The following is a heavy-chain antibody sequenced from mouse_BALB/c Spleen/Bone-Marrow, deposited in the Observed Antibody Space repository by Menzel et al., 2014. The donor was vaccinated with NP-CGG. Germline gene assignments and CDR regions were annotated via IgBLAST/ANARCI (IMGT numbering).Heavy chain of an antibody. J-gene: IGHJ2*01. CDR3: ARRRDYDYFDY. D-gene: IGHD2-4*01. CDR1: GFTFSNYG. V-gene: IGHV5-6*02. Sequence: EVMLVESGGDLVKPGGSLKLSCAASGFTFSNYGMSWVRQIPDKRLEWVATISSGGTYTFYPDSVKGRFTISRDNTKNTPTLQMTSPKSEDTAMYYCARRRDYDYFDYWGQGTTLTVSS. CDR2: ISSGGTYT.